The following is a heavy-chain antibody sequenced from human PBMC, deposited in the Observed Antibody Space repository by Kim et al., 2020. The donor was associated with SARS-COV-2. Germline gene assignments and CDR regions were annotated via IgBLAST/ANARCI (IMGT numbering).Heavy chain of an antibody. CDR1: GGSFSGYY. D-gene: IGHD6-13*01. Sequence: SETLSLTCAVYGGSFSGYYWSWIRQPPGKGLEWIGEINHSGSTNYNPSLKSRVTISVDTSKNQFSLKLSSVTAADTAVYYCARGHLGGGIAAAGYFDYWGQGTLVTVSS. J-gene: IGHJ4*02. V-gene: IGHV4-34*01. CDR3: ARGHLGGGIAAAGYFDY. CDR2: INHSGST.